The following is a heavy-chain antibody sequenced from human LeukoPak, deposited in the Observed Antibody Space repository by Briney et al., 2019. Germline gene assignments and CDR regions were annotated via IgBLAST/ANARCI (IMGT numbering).Heavy chain of an antibody. Sequence: GRSLRLSCAGSGFTFSRYAVHWVRQAPGKGLEWVAVISYDGSNKYYADSVKGRFTISRDNSKNTLYLQMNSLRAEDTAVYYCARGEGYCGGDCYYGMDVGGQGTTVTVSS. J-gene: IGHJ6*02. CDR1: GFTFSRYA. CDR2: ISYDGSNK. D-gene: IGHD2-21*01. CDR3: ARGEGYCGGDCYYGMDV. V-gene: IGHV3-30-3*01.